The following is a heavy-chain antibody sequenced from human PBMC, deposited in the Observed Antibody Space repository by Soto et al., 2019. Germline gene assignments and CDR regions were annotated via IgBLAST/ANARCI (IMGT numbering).Heavy chain of an antibody. J-gene: IGHJ6*02. CDR3: AKGSNWHYRYYYYGMDV. V-gene: IGHV3-30*18. CDR2: ISYDGSNK. CDR1: GFTFSSYG. D-gene: IGHD1-7*01. Sequence: QVQLVESGGGVVQPGRSLRLSCAASGFTFSSYGMHWVRQAPGKGLEWVAVISYDGSNKYYADSVKGRFTISRDNSKNTLYLQMNSLRAEDTAVYYCAKGSNWHYRYYYYGMDVWVQGTTVSVSS.